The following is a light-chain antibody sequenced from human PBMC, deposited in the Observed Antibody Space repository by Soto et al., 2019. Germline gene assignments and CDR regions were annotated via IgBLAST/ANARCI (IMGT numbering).Light chain of an antibody. CDR3: QQYGRSAWT. V-gene: IGKV3-20*01. J-gene: IGKJ1*01. CDR1: QSLSSSY. CDR2: GAS. Sequence: EIVRTQSPGTLSLSPGERATLSCRASQSLSSSYLAWYQPKPGQAPSLLVYGASRRATGVPDRFSGSGSGTDLTLTISRLEDEAFEECYCQQYGRSAWTFGQGTKVDIK.